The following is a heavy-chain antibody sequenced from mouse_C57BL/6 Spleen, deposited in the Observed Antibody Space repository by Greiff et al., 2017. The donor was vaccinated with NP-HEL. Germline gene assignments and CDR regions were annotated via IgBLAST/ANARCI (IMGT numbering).Heavy chain of an antibody. Sequence: EVKLVESGGGLVKPGGSLKLSCAASGFTFSSYTMSWVRQTPEKRLEWVATISGGGGNTYYPDSGKGRFTISRDNAKNTLYLQMSSLRSEDTALYYCARGLSTGTGFAYWGQGTLVTVSA. CDR1: GFTFSSYT. D-gene: IGHD4-1*01. V-gene: IGHV5-9*01. CDR2: ISGGGGNT. J-gene: IGHJ3*01. CDR3: ARGLSTGTGFAY.